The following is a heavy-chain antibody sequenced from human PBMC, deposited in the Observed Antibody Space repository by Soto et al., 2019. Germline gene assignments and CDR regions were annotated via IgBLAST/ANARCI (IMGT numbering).Heavy chain of an antibody. V-gene: IGHV4-34*01. CDR2: VTHGGRT. J-gene: IGHJ3*01. CDR1: GGSFSDYD. D-gene: IGHD6-6*01. Sequence: QVQLQQWGAGLLKPSETLSLDCGIFGGSFSDYDWTWVRQPPGRGLEWIGEVTHGGRTTYNPSLQRRIIISGDTAKNQFSLRLTSVTAADTAVYYCAGYSSSSVAFDVWGHGTNVTVSS. CDR3: AGYSSSSVAFDV.